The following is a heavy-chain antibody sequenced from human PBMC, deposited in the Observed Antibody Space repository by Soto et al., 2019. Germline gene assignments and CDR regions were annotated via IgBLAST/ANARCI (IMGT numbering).Heavy chain of an antibody. CDR3: AXXWXGEXVYXXXX. CDR2: ISAYNGNT. J-gene: IGHJ4*02. Sequence: GASVKVSCKPSGYTFTSYGITWVRQAPGQGLEWMGWISAYNGNTNYAQKFQGRVTMTTDTSTSTAYMELRSLGSDDTAVYYCAXXWXGEXVYXXXXWGXXXLVTVSS. D-gene: IGHD2-15*01. V-gene: IGHV1-18*01. CDR1: GYTFTSYG.